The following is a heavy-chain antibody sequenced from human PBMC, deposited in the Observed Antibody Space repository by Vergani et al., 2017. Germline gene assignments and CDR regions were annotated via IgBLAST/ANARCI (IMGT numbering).Heavy chain of an antibody. CDR2: ISSSSSYI. CDR3: ARRDYGGNSNWFDP. CDR1: GFTFSSYS. D-gene: IGHD4-23*01. Sequence: EVQLVESGGGLVKPGGSLRLSCAASGFTFSSYSMNWVRQAPGKGLEWVSSISSSSSYIYYADSVKGRFTISRDNAKNSLYLQMNSLRAEDTAVYYCARRDYGGNSNWFDPWGQGTLVTVSS. V-gene: IGHV3-21*01. J-gene: IGHJ5*02.